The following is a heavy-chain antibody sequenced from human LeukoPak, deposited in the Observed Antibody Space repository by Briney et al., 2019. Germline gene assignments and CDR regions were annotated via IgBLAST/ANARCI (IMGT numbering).Heavy chain of an antibody. Sequence: PGGSLRLSCAASGFTFSSYAMSWVRQAPGKGLEWVSAISGSGGSTYYADSVKGRFTISRDNSKNTLYLQMNSLRAEDTAVYYCAKVPFMARGAFYMDVWGKGTTVTVSS. CDR1: GFTFSSYA. CDR2: ISGSGGST. J-gene: IGHJ6*03. CDR3: AKVPFMARGAFYMDV. V-gene: IGHV3-23*01. D-gene: IGHD3-10*01.